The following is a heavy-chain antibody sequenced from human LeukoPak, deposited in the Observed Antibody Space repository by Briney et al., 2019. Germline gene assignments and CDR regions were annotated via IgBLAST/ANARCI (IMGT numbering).Heavy chain of an antibody. CDR1: GYTFTSYA. Sequence: ASVKVSCNASGYTFTSYAMNWVRQAPGQGFEWMGWINTNTGNPTYAQGFTGRFVFSLDTSVSTAYLQISSLKAEDTAVYYCARGPPSPLDEIAVAGVFDYWGQGTLVTVSS. CDR2: INTNTGNP. CDR3: ARGPPSPLDEIAVAGVFDY. D-gene: IGHD6-19*01. J-gene: IGHJ4*02. V-gene: IGHV7-4-1*02.